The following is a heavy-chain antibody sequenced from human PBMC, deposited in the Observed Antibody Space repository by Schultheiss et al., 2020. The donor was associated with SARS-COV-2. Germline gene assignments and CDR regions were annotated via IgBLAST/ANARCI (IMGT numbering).Heavy chain of an antibody. CDR3: ARAYVGITIFGVVIRGRFDP. D-gene: IGHD3-3*01. V-gene: IGHV4-30-4*01. CDR1: GGSISSGDYY. J-gene: IGHJ5*02. CDR2: IYYSGST. Sequence: SETLSLTCTVPGGSISSGDYYWSWIRQPPGKGLEWIGYIYYSGSTYYNPSLKSRVTISVDTSKNQFSLKLSSVTAADTAVYYCARAYVGITIFGVVIRGRFDPWGQGTLVTVSS.